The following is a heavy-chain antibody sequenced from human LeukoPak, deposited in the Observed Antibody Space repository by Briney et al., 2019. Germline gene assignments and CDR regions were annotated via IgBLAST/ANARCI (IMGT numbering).Heavy chain of an antibody. Sequence: GGSLRLSCAASGFTISSNYMNWVRQAPGKGLEWVSVIFNSGDTYHADSVKGRFTISRDTSKNTLYLQMNSLRVDDTAVYYCARDPAPATGAFDIWGQGTMVIIS. J-gene: IGHJ3*02. CDR1: GFTISSNY. CDR2: IFNSGDT. D-gene: IGHD1-1*01. CDR3: ARDPAPATGAFDI. V-gene: IGHV3-53*01.